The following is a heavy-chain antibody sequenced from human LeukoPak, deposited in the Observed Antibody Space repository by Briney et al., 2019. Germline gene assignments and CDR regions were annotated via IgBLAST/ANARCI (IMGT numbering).Heavy chain of an antibody. Sequence: GGSLRLSCAASGFTFSSYWMSWVRQAPGRGLEWVANIKQDGSEKYYVDSVKGRFTISRDNAKNSLYLQMNSLRAEDTAVYYCARDLVASDFDYWGQGTLVTVSS. CDR2: IKQDGSEK. V-gene: IGHV3-7*01. J-gene: IGHJ4*02. CDR3: ARDLVASDFDY. D-gene: IGHD2-8*02. CDR1: GFTFSSYW.